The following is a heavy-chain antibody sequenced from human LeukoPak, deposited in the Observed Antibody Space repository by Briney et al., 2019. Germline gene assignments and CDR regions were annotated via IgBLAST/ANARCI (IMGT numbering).Heavy chain of an antibody. D-gene: IGHD3-10*01. J-gene: IGHJ4*02. CDR3: ARDRGYYGSGSYYLDY. CDR2: ISTSSTTI. CDR1: GFTFSSYT. Sequence: GGSLRLSCAASGFTFSSYTMNWVRQTPGKGLEWRSYISTSSTTIFYADSVKGRFTISRDNAKNSLFLQMNSLRDEDTAVYYCARDRGYYGSGSYYLDYWGQGTLVTVSS. V-gene: IGHV3-48*02.